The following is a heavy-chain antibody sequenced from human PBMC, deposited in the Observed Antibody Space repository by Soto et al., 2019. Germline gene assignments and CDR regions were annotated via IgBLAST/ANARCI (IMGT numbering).Heavy chain of an antibody. Sequence: PGGSLRLSCTASGFTFGDYAMSWVRQAPGKGLEWVSAISGSGGSTYYADSVKGRFTISRDNSKNTLYLQMNSLRAEDTAVYYCAKDLTSLAAAGTKFDYWGQGTLVTVSS. J-gene: IGHJ4*02. V-gene: IGHV3-23*01. CDR1: GFTFGDYA. D-gene: IGHD6-13*01. CDR3: AKDLTSLAAAGTKFDY. CDR2: ISGSGGST.